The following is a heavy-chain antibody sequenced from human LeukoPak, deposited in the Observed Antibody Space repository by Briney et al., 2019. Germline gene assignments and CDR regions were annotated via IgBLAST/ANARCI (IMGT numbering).Heavy chain of an antibody. J-gene: IGHJ5*02. CDR3: AKARGYSSSSENNWFDP. CDR2: ISGSGEST. D-gene: IGHD6-6*01. V-gene: IGHV3-23*01. Sequence: GGSLRLSCAASGFTFSSNDMSWVRQAPGKGLEWVSAISGSGESTYYADSVKGRFTTSRENSKSTLYLQMNSLRAEDTALYYCAKARGYSSSSENNWFDPWGQGTLVTVSS. CDR1: GFTFSSND.